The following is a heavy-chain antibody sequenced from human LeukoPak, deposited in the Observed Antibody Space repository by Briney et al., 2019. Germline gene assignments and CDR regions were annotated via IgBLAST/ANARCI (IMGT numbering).Heavy chain of an antibody. Sequence: SETLSLTCTVSGGSISSSSYYWGWIRQPPGKGLEWIGSIYYSGSTYYNPSLKSRVTISVDTSKNQFSLKLSSVTAADTAVYYCTASASSGYRPFDYWGQGTLVTVSS. J-gene: IGHJ4*02. D-gene: IGHD3-22*01. CDR2: IYYSGST. V-gene: IGHV4-39*01. CDR1: GGSISSSSYY. CDR3: TASASSGYRPFDY.